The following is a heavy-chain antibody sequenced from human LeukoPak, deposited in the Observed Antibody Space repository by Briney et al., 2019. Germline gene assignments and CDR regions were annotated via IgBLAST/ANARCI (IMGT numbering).Heavy chain of an antibody. J-gene: IGHJ6*03. V-gene: IGHV1-69*05. Sequence: GSSVKVSCKASGGTFSSYAISWARQAPGQGLEWMGGIIPIFGTANYAQKFQGRVTITTDESTSTSYMELSSLRSEDTAVYYCARAPSIFSYYYYMDVWGKGTTVTVSS. CDR2: IIPIFGTA. CDR3: ARAPSIFSYYYYMDV. D-gene: IGHD3-3*01. CDR1: GGTFSSYA.